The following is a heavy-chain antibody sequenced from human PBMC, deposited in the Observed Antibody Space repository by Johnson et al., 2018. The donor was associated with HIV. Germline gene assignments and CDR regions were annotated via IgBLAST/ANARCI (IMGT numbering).Heavy chain of an antibody. CDR1: GFTFDDYA. CDR2: INWNGGST. CDR3: ARGSGGYYSNAFDI. J-gene: IGHJ3*02. D-gene: IGHD1-26*01. V-gene: IGHV3-9*01. Sequence: EVQLVESGGGLVQPGRSLRLSCAASGFTFDDYAMHWVRHAPGKGLEWVSGINWNGGSTGYAYSLKGRFTISRDNAKNSLYLQINSLRAEDTALYCCARGSGGYYSNAFDIWGQGTMVTVSS.